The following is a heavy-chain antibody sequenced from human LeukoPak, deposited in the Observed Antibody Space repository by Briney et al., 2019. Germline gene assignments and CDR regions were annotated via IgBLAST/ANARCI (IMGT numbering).Heavy chain of an antibody. J-gene: IGHJ4*02. Sequence: PGGSLRLSCAASGFTFSSYWMSWVRQAPGKGLEWVANIKEDGSEKYHVDSVKGRFTISRDNAKNSLYLQMNNLWVEDTAVYYCARDRGQVGLFDYWGQGTLVTVSS. CDR1: GFTFSSYW. CDR3: ARDRGQVGLFDY. CDR2: IKEDGSEK. V-gene: IGHV3-7*03. D-gene: IGHD1-26*01.